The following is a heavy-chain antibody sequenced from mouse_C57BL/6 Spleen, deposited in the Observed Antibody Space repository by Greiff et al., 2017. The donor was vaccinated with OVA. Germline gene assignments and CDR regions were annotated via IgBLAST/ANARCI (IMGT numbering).Heavy chain of an antibody. CDR1: GYTFTDYE. Sequence: VQVVESGAELVRPGASVTLSCKASGYTFTDYEMHWVKQTPVHGLEWIGAIDPETGGTAYNQKFKGKAILTADKSSSTAYMELRSLTSEDSAVYYCTRGVYYGNYGAYWGQGTLVTVSA. CDR3: TRGVYYGNYGAY. J-gene: IGHJ3*01. V-gene: IGHV1-15*01. D-gene: IGHD2-1*01. CDR2: IDPETGGT.